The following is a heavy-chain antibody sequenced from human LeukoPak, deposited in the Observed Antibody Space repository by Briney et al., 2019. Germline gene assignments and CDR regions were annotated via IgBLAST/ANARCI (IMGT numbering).Heavy chain of an antibody. CDR1: GFTFSTTA. D-gene: IGHD3-16*01. Sequence: PGGSLRLSCAASGFTFSTTAMAWIRQAPGKGLELVSGFGGTGDIHCADSVRGRFTISRDNSKGILYLQMDSLRAEDTAVYYCAKDVLRWAFDYWGQGTLVTVSS. CDR2: FGGTGDI. V-gene: IGHV3-23*01. CDR3: AKDVLRWAFDY. J-gene: IGHJ4*02.